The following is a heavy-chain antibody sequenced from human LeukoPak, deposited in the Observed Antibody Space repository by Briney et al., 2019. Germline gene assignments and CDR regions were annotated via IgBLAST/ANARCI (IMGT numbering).Heavy chain of an antibody. CDR1: GFTFNSYG. D-gene: IGHD2-2*01. J-gene: IGHJ4*02. Sequence: GGSLRLSCAASGFTFNSYGMHWVRQAPGKGLEWVAVISYDGSNKYYADSVKGRFTISRDNSKHTLYLQINSLRAEDTAVYYCARGVTRYCSSTSCYYFDYWGQGTLVTVSS. CDR2: ISYDGSNK. CDR3: ARGVTRYCSSTSCYYFDY. V-gene: IGHV3-30*03.